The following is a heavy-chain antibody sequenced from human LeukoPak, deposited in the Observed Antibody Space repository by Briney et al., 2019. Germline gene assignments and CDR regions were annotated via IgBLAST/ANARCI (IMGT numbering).Heavy chain of an antibody. V-gene: IGHV1-2*02. CDR1: GFTFSSYG. CDR3: ARDKSIVVVPAAYGFDP. D-gene: IGHD2-2*01. Sequence: GGSLRLSCAASGFTFSSYGMHWVRQAPGQGLEWMGWINPNSGGTNYAQKFQGRVTMTRDTSISTAYMELSRLRSDDTAVYYCARDKSIVVVPAAYGFDPWGQGTLVTVSS. CDR2: INPNSGGT. J-gene: IGHJ5*02.